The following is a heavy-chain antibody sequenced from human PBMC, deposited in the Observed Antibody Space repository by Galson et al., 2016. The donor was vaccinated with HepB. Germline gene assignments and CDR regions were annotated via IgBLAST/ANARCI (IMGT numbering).Heavy chain of an antibody. CDR1: GFSLSNYE. V-gene: IGHV3-48*01. J-gene: IGHJ4*02. Sequence: SLRLSCAVSGFSLSNYEMNWVRQAPGKGLEWLSYSRYSGTIYYADSVKGRFTISRDNSKNTLYLQMNSLRVEDTAVYYCVRDSAAAWGFFDHWGQGSLVTVSS. CDR3: VRDSAAAWGFFDH. CDR2: SRYSGTI. D-gene: IGHD6-13*01.